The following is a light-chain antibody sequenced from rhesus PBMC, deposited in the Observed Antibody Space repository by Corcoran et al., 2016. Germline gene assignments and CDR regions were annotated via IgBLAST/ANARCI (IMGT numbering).Light chain of an antibody. J-gene: IGKJ2*01. Sequence: DIVMTQSPDSLAVSLGEMVTINCKSSQSLLYSSNNKNYLAWYQQKPGQAPKLLIYWASTRESGVPNRFSWCGSGTGFTPTLSGLQAGDVAVYYCQQYYSSPYSFGQGTKVEIK. CDR2: WAS. CDR1: QSLLYSSNNKNY. V-gene: IGKV4-1*01. CDR3: QQYYSSPYS.